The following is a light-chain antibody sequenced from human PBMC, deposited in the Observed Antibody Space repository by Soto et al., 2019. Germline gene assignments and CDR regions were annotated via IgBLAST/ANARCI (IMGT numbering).Light chain of an antibody. CDR3: QKYNSAPWT. CDR1: QVISNY. Sequence: DIQMTQSPSSLSASVGDGVTIACRASQVISNYLAWYQQKPGEVPKLLIYAASTLQSGVPSRFSGSGSGTDFTLTISSLQPEDAATYYCQKYNSAPWTFGQGTKVDIK. CDR2: AAS. J-gene: IGKJ1*01. V-gene: IGKV1-27*01.